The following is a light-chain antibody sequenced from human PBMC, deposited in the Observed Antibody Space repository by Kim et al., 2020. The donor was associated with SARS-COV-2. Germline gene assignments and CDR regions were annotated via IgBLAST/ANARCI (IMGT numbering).Light chain of an antibody. CDR2: DVT. Sequence: GQSLTISCTGTSSDVGAYDYVSWYQQHPGKAPKLMVYDVTKRPSGVPDRFFGFKSGNTASLTISGLQAEDEADYYCCSFAGTYSRVFGGGTQLTVL. J-gene: IGLJ3*02. CDR3: CSFAGTYSRV. V-gene: IGLV2-11*03. CDR1: SSDVGAYDY.